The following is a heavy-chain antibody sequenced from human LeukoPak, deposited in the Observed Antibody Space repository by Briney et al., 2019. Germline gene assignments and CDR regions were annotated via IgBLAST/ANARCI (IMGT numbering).Heavy chain of an antibody. CDR2: IYYTGAT. Sequence: PSETLSLTCTVSGGSISTYWTWIRQPPGKGLEWIGYIYYTGATSYNPSLKSRVIISVETSKKQFSLKLTSVTAPDTAVYYCARYGGSGWVIDNWGQGTLVTVSS. D-gene: IGHD6-19*01. J-gene: IGHJ4*02. CDR1: GGSISTY. V-gene: IGHV4-59*08. CDR3: ARYGGSGWVIDN.